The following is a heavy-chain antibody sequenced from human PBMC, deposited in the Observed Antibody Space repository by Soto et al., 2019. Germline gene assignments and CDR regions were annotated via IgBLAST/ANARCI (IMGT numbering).Heavy chain of an antibody. D-gene: IGHD4-17*01. V-gene: IGHV3-21*04. CDR3: VLDPYGDYQPLKFDY. J-gene: IGHJ4*02. CDR2: VSGSGRYI. Sequence: PGGSLRLSCAASGFTFSTYTMNWVRQAPGKGLEWVSSVSGSGRYIYYADSLQGRFTISRDNAQNTLYLQMTSLRAEDTAMYHCVLDPYGDYQPLKFDYWGRGSLVTGSS. CDR1: GFTFSTYT.